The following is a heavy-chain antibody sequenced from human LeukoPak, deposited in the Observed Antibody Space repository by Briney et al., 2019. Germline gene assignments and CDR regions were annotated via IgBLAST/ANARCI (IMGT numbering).Heavy chain of an antibody. D-gene: IGHD1-1*01. CDR1: GFTVSTNY. CDR3: AKSPKTGFLFDY. J-gene: IGHJ4*02. CDR2: IYGGVNT. V-gene: IGHV3-66*01. Sequence: GGPLRLSCAASGFTVSTNYMSWVRQAPGKGLEWVSVIYGGVNTVYADSVQGRFTISRDNSENTLYLQMNSLRAEDTAVYYCAKSPKTGFLFDYWGKGTLVTVSS.